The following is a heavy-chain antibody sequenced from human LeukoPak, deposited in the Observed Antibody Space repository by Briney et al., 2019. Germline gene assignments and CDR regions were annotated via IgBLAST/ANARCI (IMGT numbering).Heavy chain of an antibody. CDR3: ARDGYCSGGRCYGMDV. J-gene: IGHJ6*02. Sequence: GGSLRLSCGASGFXFNNYWIHWVRQAPGKGLVWVARINTDESSTSYADSVKGRFTISRDNAKNTLYLQMNSLRVEDTAVYYCARDGYCSGGRCYGMDVWGQGSTVTVSS. CDR1: GFXFNNYW. V-gene: IGHV3-74*01. CDR2: INTDESST. D-gene: IGHD2-15*01.